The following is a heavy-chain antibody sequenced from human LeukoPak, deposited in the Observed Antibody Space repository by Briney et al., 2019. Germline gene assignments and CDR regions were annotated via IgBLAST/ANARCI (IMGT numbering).Heavy chain of an antibody. CDR3: ARDQYYYGSGSYGLDY. J-gene: IGHJ4*02. V-gene: IGHV4-38-2*02. Sequence: PSETLSLTCTVSGYSISSGYYWGWIRQPPGKGLEWIGRIYTSGSTNYNPSLKSRVTISVDTSKNQFSLKLSSVTAADTAVYYCARDQYYYGSGSYGLDYWGQGTLVTVSS. CDR2: IYTSGST. D-gene: IGHD3-10*01. CDR1: GYSISSGYY.